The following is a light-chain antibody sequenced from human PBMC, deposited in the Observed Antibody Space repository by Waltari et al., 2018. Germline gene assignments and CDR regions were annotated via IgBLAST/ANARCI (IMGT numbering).Light chain of an antibody. CDR2: EVS. V-gene: IGLV2-14*01. Sequence: QSALTQPASVSGSPGQSITISCTGTSSDVGGYNYVSWYQQHPGKAPKPRIYEVSNRPSGVSNRFSGSKSGNTASLTISGLQAEDEADCYCSSYTSSSTRVFGGGTKLTVL. CDR1: SSDVGGYNY. J-gene: IGLJ2*01. CDR3: SSYTSSSTRV.